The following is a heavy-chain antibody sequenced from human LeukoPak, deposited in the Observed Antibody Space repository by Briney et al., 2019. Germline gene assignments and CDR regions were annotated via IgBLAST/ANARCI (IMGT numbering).Heavy chain of an antibody. V-gene: IGHV7-4-1*02. D-gene: IGHD3-16*01. CDR3: GAWDYGDL. J-gene: IGHJ4*02. CDR2: INTITGSP. CDR1: GYTFTSYA. Sequence: ASVKVSCKASGYTFTSYAMNWVRQAPGQGPEWMGWINTITGSPSYAQGFTGRFVFSLDTSVNTAYLEINSLKTDDTAVYWCGAWDYGDLWGQGTLVTVSS.